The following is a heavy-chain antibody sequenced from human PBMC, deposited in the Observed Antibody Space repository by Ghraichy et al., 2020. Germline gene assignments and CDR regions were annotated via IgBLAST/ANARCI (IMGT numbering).Heavy chain of an antibody. J-gene: IGHJ4*02. Sequence: LSLTCAASGFTFSSYAMSWVRQAPGKGLEWVSAISGSGGSTYYADSVKGRFTISRDNSKNTLYLQMNSLRAEDTAVYYCAKDCSSTSCYGLYDYWGQGTLVTVSS. CDR3: AKDCSSTSCYGLYDY. D-gene: IGHD2-2*01. V-gene: IGHV3-23*01. CDR2: ISGSGGST. CDR1: GFTFSSYA.